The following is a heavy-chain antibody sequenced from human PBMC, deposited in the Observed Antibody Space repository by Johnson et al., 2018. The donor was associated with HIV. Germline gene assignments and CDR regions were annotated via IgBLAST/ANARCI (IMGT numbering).Heavy chain of an antibody. D-gene: IGHD1-26*01. V-gene: IGHV3-20*04. CDR3: ARVGWSGSFFFNAFDI. CDR2: INWNGVRT. Sequence: VLLLESGGGVVRPGGSVRLSCVVEGFTFDDYGMSWVRQAPGKGLEWVSGINWNGVRTGYVDSMKGRFTISRDNAKNSLYLQMNSLRAEDTAFYYCARVGWSGSFFFNAFDIWGQGTIVTVSS. CDR1: GFTFDDYG. J-gene: IGHJ3*02.